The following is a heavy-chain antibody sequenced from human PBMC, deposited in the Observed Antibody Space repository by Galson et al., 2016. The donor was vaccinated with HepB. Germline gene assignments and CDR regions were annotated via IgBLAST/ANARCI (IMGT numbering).Heavy chain of an antibody. CDR1: GFTSSNAW. Sequence: SLRLSCAGSGFTSSNAWMSWVRQAPGKGLEWVGRIKSKTDGGTTDYAAPVKGRFTISRDDSKNTLYPQMNSLKTEDTAVYYCTTGGGNWALGMDVWGQGTTVTVSS. CDR2: IKSKTDGGTT. V-gene: IGHV3-15*01. CDR3: TTGGGNWALGMDV. J-gene: IGHJ6*02. D-gene: IGHD1-1*01.